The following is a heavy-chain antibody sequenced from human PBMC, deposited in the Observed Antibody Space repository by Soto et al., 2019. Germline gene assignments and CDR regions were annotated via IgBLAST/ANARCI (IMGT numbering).Heavy chain of an antibody. CDR3: ERGGPALGAFDI. V-gene: IGHV3-13*01. J-gene: IGHJ3*02. D-gene: IGHD3-10*01. CDR2: IGTAGDT. CDR1: GFTFSSYD. Sequence: EVQLVESGGGLVQPGGSLRLSCAASGFTFSSYDMHWVRQATGKGLEWVSAIGTAGDTYYPGSVKGRVTISRENANNSWNLQMNSLRAGDTAVYYCERGGPALGAFDIWGQGTMVTVSS.